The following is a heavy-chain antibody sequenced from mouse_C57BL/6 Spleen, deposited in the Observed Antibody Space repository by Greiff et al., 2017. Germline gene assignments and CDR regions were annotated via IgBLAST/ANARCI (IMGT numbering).Heavy chain of an antibody. V-gene: IGHV5-17*01. J-gene: IGHJ2*01. Sequence: EVKLMESGGGLVKPGGSLKLSCAASGFTFSDYGLHWVRQAPEKGLEWVAYISSGSSTIYYADTVKGRFTISRDNAKTTLFLQMTSLRSEDTAMYYCARNWGDYWGQGTTLTVSS. CDR2: ISSGSSTI. CDR3: ARNWGDY. CDR1: GFTFSDYG.